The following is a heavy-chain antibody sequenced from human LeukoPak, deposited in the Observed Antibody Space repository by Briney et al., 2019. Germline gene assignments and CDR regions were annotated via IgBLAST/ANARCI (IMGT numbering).Heavy chain of an antibody. V-gene: IGHV3-9*01. D-gene: IGHD3-9*01. CDR3: AKDRTYDILTGYTFDY. CDR1: GFTFDDYA. Sequence: QPGRSLRLSCAASGFTFDDYAMHWVRQAPGKGLEWVSGISWNSGSIGYADSVKGRFTISRDNAKNSLYLQMNSLRAEDTALYYCAKDRTYDILTGYTFDYWGQGTLVTVSS. CDR2: ISWNSGSI. J-gene: IGHJ4*02.